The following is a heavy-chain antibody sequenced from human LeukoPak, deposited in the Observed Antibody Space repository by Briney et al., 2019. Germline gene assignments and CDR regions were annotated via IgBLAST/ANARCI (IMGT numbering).Heavy chain of an antibody. Sequence: GESLKISCKGSGYSFTTYWIAWVCQMPGKGLEWMGIIYPGDSDARYSPSFQGQVTISADKSISTAYLQWSDLKASDTAMYYCARRLPALEAFDIWGQGTMVTVSS. CDR2: IYPGDSDA. CDR1: GYSFTTYW. V-gene: IGHV5-51*01. J-gene: IGHJ3*02. CDR3: ARRLPALEAFDI. D-gene: IGHD2-2*01.